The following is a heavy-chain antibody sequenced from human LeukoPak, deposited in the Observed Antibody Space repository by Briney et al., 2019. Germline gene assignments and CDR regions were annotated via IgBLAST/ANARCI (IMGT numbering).Heavy chain of an antibody. CDR2: IIPIFGTA. CDR1: GYTFTSYG. J-gene: IGHJ5*02. D-gene: IGHD3-3*01. CDR3: AATIFGVVSWFDP. Sequence: SVKVSCKASGYTFTSYGISWVRQAPGQGLEWMGGIIPIFGTANYAQKFQGRVTITTDESTSTAYMELSSLRSEDTAVYYCAATIFGVVSWFDPWGQGTLVTVSS. V-gene: IGHV1-69*05.